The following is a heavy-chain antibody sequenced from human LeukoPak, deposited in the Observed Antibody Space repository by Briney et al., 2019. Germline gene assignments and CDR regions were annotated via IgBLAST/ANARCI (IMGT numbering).Heavy chain of an antibody. V-gene: IGHV3-66*02. D-gene: IGHD5-12*01. Sequence: PGGSLRLSCAASGFTVSSNYMSWVRQAPGKGLEWVSVVYSGGSTYYADSVKGRFTISRDNSKNTLYLQMNSLRAEDTAVYYCARSSGYDFGIDYWGQGTLVTVSS. CDR1: GFTVSSNY. J-gene: IGHJ4*02. CDR3: ARSSGYDFGIDY. CDR2: VYSGGST.